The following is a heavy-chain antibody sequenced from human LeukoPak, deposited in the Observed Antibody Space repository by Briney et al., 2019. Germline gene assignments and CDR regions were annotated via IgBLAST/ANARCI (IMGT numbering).Heavy chain of an antibody. CDR3: AMGDRYQLLEE. V-gene: IGHV1-24*01. Sequence: ASVKVSCKVSGYSLTELSKYWVRQAPGKGPEWMGGFDLEDGKTIYAQKFEGRLTMTEDTSSDTACMELSSLRSDDTAVYYCAMGDRYQLLEEWGQGTLVTVSS. CDR1: GYSLTELS. CDR2: FDLEDGKT. D-gene: IGHD2-2*01. J-gene: IGHJ4*02.